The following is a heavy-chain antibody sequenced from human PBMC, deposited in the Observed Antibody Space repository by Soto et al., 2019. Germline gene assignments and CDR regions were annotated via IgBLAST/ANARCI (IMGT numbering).Heavy chain of an antibody. J-gene: IGHJ1*01. CDR1: GFIFDSYW. Sequence: EVQLVESGGGLVQPGGSLRLSCADSGFIFDSYWMHWVRQAPGQGPMWVSRIDYDGTTTNYADSVKGRFTISRDNAKSPLYLQMNSLRPEDTAVYYCTRGPRASSGGTGAYWGKGTLVTVSS. CDR2: IDYDGTTT. CDR3: TRGPRASSGGTGAY. V-gene: IGHV3-74*01. D-gene: IGHD2-2*01.